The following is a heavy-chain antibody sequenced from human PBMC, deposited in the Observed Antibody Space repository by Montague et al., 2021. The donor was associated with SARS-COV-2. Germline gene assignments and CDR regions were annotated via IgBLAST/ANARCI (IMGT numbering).Heavy chain of an antibody. CDR1: GGSISTTNW. J-gene: IGHJ3*02. Sequence: SETLSLTCSVSGGSISTTNWWSWVRQPPGEGLEWIGEISHSGNTNYNSSVRSRVTISLDKSKNQFSLQLSSVTAAGTAVYYCARAMIVVTRDAFDIWGRGTKVIVST. CDR2: ISHSGNT. V-gene: IGHV4-4*02. CDR3: ARAMIVVTRDAFDI. D-gene: IGHD3-22*01.